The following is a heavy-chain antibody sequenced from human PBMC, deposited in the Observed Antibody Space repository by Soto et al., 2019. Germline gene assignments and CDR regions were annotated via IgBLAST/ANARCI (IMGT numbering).Heavy chain of an antibody. J-gene: IGHJ4*02. D-gene: IGHD3-16*01. V-gene: IGHV3-11*06. Sequence: PGGSLGLSCAASGFTFSDYYMSWIRQAPGKGLEWVSSINRDSTVIKYADSVKGRFTISRDNARNSLSLQMNSLRAEDTAVYYCLNGDYYVGPGTLVTVSS. CDR1: GFTFSDYY. CDR2: INRDSTVI. CDR3: LNGDYY.